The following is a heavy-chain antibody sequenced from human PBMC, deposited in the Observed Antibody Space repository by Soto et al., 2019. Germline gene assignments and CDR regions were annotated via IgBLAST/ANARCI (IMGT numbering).Heavy chain of an antibody. CDR3: AINYYDSSGYSYDAFDI. D-gene: IGHD3-22*01. CDR1: GGRFCSYW. J-gene: IGHJ3*02. CDR2: IDPSDSYT. V-gene: IGHV5-10-1*01. Sequence: GAAEKISEERRGGRFCSYWCRRVRQMHRKGLEWMGRIDPSDSYTNYSPSFQGHVTISADKSISTAYLQWSSLKASDTAMYYCAINYYDSSGYSYDAFDIWGQGTMVTVSS.